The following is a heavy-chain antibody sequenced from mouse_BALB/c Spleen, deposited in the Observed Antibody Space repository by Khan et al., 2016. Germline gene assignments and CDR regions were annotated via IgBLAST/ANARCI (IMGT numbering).Heavy chain of an antibody. CDR2: INPSTGYT. Sequence: QVQLQQSGAELAKPGASVKMSCKASGYTFTSYWMHWVKQRPGQGLEWIGYINPSTGYTEYNQKFKDKATLTADKSSSTAYMQLSSLTSEDSSVYYCSRYYGSNGMDYCGRGTSVTVFS. CDR3: SRYYGSNGMDY. J-gene: IGHJ4*01. CDR1: GYTFTSYW. V-gene: IGHV1-7*01. D-gene: IGHD1-1*01.